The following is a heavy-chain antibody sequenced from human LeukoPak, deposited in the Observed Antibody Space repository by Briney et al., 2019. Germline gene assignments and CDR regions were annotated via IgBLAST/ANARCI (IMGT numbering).Heavy chain of an antibody. CDR3: ARVLRQQRVLLP. V-gene: IGHV3-30*04. Sequence: GGSLRLSCAASGFTFSSYAMHWVRQAPGKGLEWVAVISYDGSNKYYADSVKGRFTISRDNSKNTLYLQKNSLRAEDTAVYYCARVLRQQRVLLPWGQGTLVTVSS. CDR2: ISYDGSNK. D-gene: IGHD6-13*01. J-gene: IGHJ5*02. CDR1: GFTFSSYA.